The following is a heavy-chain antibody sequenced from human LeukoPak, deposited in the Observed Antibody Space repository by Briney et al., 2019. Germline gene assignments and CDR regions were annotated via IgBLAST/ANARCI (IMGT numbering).Heavy chain of an antibody. V-gene: IGHV4-38-2*02. CDR2: IYHNGST. Sequence: SETLSLTCTVSGYSISSGYYWGWIRQPPGKGLEWIGRIYHNGSTYYNPSLKSRVTISVDTSKNQFSLKLSSVTAADTAVYYCASLDFGYDSSDSEVFDYWGQGTLGTVSS. CDR3: ASLDFGYDSSDSEVFDY. CDR1: GYSISSGYY. D-gene: IGHD3-22*01. J-gene: IGHJ4*02.